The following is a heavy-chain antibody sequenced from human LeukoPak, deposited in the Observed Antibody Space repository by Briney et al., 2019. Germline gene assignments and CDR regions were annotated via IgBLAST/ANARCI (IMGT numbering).Heavy chain of an antibody. CDR1: GGSISSGGYY. Sequence: PSETLSLTCTVSGGSISSGGYYWSWIRQHPGKGLEWIGYIYYSGSTYYNPSLKSRVTISVDTSKNQFSLKLSSVTAADTAVYYCARRVAVRFLEQDYYYTDVWGKGTTVTVSS. V-gene: IGHV4-31*03. J-gene: IGHJ6*03. D-gene: IGHD3-3*01. CDR2: IYYSGST. CDR3: ARRVAVRFLEQDYYYTDV.